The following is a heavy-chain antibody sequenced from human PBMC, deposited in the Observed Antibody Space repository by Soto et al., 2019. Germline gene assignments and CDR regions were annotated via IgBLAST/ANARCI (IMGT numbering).Heavy chain of an antibody. CDR3: ASEVGNYYYYMDV. CDR2: ISSSSSTI. J-gene: IGHJ6*03. CDR1: GFTFSSYS. Sequence: GGSLRLSCAASGFTFSSYSMNWVRQAPGKGLEWVSYISSSSSTIYYADSVKGRFTISRDNAKNSLYLQMNSLRAEDTAVYYCASEVGNYYYYMDVWGKGTTVTVSS. V-gene: IGHV3-48*01.